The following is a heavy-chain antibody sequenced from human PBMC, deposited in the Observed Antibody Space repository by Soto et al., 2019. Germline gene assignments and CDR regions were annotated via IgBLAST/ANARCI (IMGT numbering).Heavy chain of an antibody. CDR1: GYTFTTYA. V-gene: IGHV1-3*04. Sequence: QVQLVQSGAEVKKPGASVKVSCKASGYTFTTYAIHWVRQAPGQRREWMGWINTGNGNTEYSQTFQGSVTITRDTSASTAYIEHSSLRSEATAMYYCTRVNTIFLNPAYESSYMDVW. CDR3: TRVNTIFLNPAYESSYMDV. D-gene: IGHD3-9*01. CDR2: INTGNGNT. J-gene: IGHJ6*03.